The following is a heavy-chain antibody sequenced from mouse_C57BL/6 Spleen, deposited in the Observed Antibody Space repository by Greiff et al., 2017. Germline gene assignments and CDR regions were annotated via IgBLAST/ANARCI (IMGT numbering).Heavy chain of an antibody. J-gene: IGHJ4*01. CDR3: ARGGVKDAMDY. CDR1: GFTFSDYY. Sequence: EVQLVESEGGLVQPGSSMKLSCTASGFTFSDYYMAWVRQVPEKGLEWVANINYDGSSTYYLDSLKSRFIISRDNAKNILYLQMSSLKSEDTATYYCARGGVKDAMDYWGQGTSVTVSS. CDR2: INYDGSST. V-gene: IGHV5-16*01.